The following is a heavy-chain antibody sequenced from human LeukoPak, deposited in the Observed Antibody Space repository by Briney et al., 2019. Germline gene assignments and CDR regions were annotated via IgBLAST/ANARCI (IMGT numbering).Heavy chain of an antibody. J-gene: IGHJ3*02. CDR3: ARDHGDYATDAFDI. D-gene: IGHD4-17*01. CDR2: ISSSSSYI. Sequence: KPGGSLRLSCAASGFTFSSYSMNWVRQAPGKGLEWVSSISSSSSYIYYADSVKGRFTISRDNAKNSLYLQMNSLRAEDTAVYYCARDHGDYATDAFDIWGQGTMVTVSS. V-gene: IGHV3-21*01. CDR1: GFTFSSYS.